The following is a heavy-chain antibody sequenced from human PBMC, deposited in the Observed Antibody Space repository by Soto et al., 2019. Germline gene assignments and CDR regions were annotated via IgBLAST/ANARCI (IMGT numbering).Heavy chain of an antibody. CDR1: GFTFSSFE. CDR2: ISGSGSTI. V-gene: IGHV3-48*03. Sequence: GGSLRLSCAASGFTFSSFEMNWVRQAPGKGLEWVSHISGSGSTIYYADSVKGRFTTSRDNAKNSLYLQMNTLSAEDTALYYCARDSRNSYGLDVWGQGTTVTVSS. J-gene: IGHJ6*02. CDR3: ARDSRNSYGLDV.